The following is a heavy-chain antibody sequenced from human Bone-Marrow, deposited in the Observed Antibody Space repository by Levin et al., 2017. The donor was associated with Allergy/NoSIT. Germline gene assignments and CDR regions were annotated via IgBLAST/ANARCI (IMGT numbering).Heavy chain of an antibody. J-gene: IGHJ5*02. CDR1: GFTFSSYW. CDR2: IKQDGSEK. Sequence: GESLKISCAASGFTFSSYWMSWVRQAPGKGLEWVANIKQDGSEKYYVDSVKGRFTISRDNAKNSLYLQMNSLRAEDTAVYYCAREGTTVVNFDPWGQGTLVTVSS. V-gene: IGHV3-7*01. D-gene: IGHD4-23*01. CDR3: AREGTTVVNFDP.